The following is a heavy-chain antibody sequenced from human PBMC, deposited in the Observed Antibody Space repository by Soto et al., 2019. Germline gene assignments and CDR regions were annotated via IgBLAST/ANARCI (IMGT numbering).Heavy chain of an antibody. Sequence: SETLSLTCAVAGGCISSSNWWSWVRQPPGKGLEWIGEIYHSGSTNYNPSLKSRVTISVDKSKNQFSLKLSSVTAADTAVYYCARGLAAAGPFDYWGQGTLVTVSS. CDR3: ARGLAAAGPFDY. CDR2: IYHSGST. J-gene: IGHJ4*02. V-gene: IGHV4-4*02. D-gene: IGHD6-13*01. CDR1: GGCISSSNW.